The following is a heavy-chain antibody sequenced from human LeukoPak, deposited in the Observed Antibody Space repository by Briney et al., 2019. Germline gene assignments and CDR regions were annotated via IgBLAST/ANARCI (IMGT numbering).Heavy chain of an antibody. CDR1: GFNFNYAW. Sequence: GGSLRLSCAASGFNFNYAWMSWVRQAPGKGLEWLGRIMTKSGGESTTYATPVKGRFLISRDDSKNTLHLQMNSLKTEDTAVYFCATSGTTTTRFMDYWGQGTLVSVSS. CDR2: IMTKSGGEST. J-gene: IGHJ4*02. CDR3: ATSGTTTTRFMDY. V-gene: IGHV3-15*01. D-gene: IGHD1-1*01.